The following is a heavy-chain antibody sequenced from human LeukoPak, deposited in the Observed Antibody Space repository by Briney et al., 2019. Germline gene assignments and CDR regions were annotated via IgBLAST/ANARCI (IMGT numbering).Heavy chain of an antibody. D-gene: IGHD3-10*01. V-gene: IGHV3-30*02. CDR3: GSYGSGSFPGY. CDR1: GFTISSYS. J-gene: IGHJ4*02. CDR2: IRYDASDI. Sequence: GGSLRLSCAASGFTISSYSMNWVRQAPGKGPQWVAYIRYDASDILYADSVKGRFTISRDNSNNTLFLQMNSLGIEDTAVYYCGSYGSGSFPGYRGQGTLVTVSS.